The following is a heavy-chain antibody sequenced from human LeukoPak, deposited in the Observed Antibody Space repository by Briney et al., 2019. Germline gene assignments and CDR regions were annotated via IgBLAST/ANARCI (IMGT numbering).Heavy chain of an antibody. J-gene: IGHJ4*02. CDR2: IIPIFGTA. V-gene: IGHV1-69*13. Sequence: SVKVSCKASGGTFSSYAISWVRQAPGQGLEWMGGIIPIFGTANYAQKFQGRVTITADESTSTAYMELSSLRSEDTAVYYCARDRYSGYDSFGYWGQGTLVTVSS. CDR1: GGTFSSYA. CDR3: ARDRYSGYDSFGY. D-gene: IGHD5-12*01.